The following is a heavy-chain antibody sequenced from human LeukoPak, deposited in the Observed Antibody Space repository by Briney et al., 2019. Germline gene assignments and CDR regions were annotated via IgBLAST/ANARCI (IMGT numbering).Heavy chain of an antibody. J-gene: IGHJ3*02. CDR1: GFTFSSYS. V-gene: IGHV3-21*01. CDR3: ARDGTWTYYYDSSGAADAFDI. D-gene: IGHD3-22*01. CDR2: ISSSSSYI. Sequence: PGGSLRLSCAASGFTFSSYSMNWVRQAPGKGLEWVSSISSSSSYIYYADSVKGRFTISRDNAKNSLYLQMNSLRAEDTAVYYCARDGTWTYYYDSSGAADAFDIWGQGTVVTVSS.